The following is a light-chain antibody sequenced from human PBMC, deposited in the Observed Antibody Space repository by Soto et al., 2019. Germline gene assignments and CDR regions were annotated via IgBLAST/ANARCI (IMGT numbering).Light chain of an antibody. CDR2: GAS. Sequence: EIVMTQSPATLSVSPGESATLSCRASQSIRTSLAWYQQKSGQAPRLLIHGASSRATGIPSRFSGSGSGTEFALTISSLQSEDFAVYYCQQYNNWPPITFGQGKRVAIK. V-gene: IGKV3-15*01. CDR3: QQYNNWPPIT. J-gene: IGKJ5*01. CDR1: QSIRTS.